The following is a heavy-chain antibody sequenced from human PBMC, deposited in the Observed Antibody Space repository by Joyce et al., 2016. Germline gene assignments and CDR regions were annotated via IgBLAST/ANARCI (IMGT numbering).Heavy chain of an antibody. V-gene: IGHV1-46*01. D-gene: IGHD6-19*01. CDR2: SNTMSGGT. J-gene: IGHJ4*02. CDR1: GYTFTGFY. CDR3: ARDLTGSGWYYFDH. Sequence: VHLVQSGAEVKEPGASVKVSCKASGYTFTGFYVHWVRQAPGQGLEWRGRSNTMSGGTTYAQKFQGRVTLTRDTAANTHYMELTSLTSDDTAVFYCARDLTGSGWYYFDHWGQGTLVTVSS.